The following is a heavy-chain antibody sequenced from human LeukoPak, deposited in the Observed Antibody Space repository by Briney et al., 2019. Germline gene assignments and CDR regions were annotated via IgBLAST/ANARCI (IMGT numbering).Heavy chain of an antibody. CDR1: GFTFSSYA. CDR3: AKDPATSPLVRATYSSSWEDY. Sequence: PGGSLRLSCAASGFTFSSYAMSWVRQAPGKGLEWVSAISGSGGSTYYADSVKGRFTISRDNSKNTLYLQMNSLRAEDTAVYYCAKDPATSPLVRATYSSSWEDYWGQGTLVTVSS. D-gene: IGHD6-13*01. CDR2: ISGSGGST. V-gene: IGHV3-23*01. J-gene: IGHJ4*02.